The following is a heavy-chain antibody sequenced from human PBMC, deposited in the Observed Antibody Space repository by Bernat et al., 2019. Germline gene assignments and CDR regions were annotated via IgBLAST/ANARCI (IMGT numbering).Heavy chain of an antibody. CDR2: ISANGAST. D-gene: IGHD1-1*01. V-gene: IGHV3-23*01. CDR3: ASNWKLDC. J-gene: IGHJ4*02. CDR1: GFTFSSYA. Sequence: EVQLLESGGGLVQPGGSLRLSCAASGFTFSSYAMSWVRQAPGKGLVWVSVISANGASTYYADSVKGRFTISKDNAKNTLYLQMNSLGAEDTAVYYCASNWKLDCWGQGTLATVSS.